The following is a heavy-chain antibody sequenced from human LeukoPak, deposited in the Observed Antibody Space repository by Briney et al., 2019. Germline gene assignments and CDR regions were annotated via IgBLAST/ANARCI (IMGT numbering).Heavy chain of an antibody. CDR1: GGSISSYY. Sequence: SETLSLTCTVSGGSISSYYWSWIRQPAGKGLEWIGRIYTSGSTNYNPSLNSRVTMSVDTSKNQFSLKLSSVTAADTAVYYCARDKRSGYHQYYFDYWGQGTLVTVSS. CDR2: IYTSGST. D-gene: IGHD3-22*01. V-gene: IGHV4-4*07. CDR3: ARDKRSGYHQYYFDY. J-gene: IGHJ4*02.